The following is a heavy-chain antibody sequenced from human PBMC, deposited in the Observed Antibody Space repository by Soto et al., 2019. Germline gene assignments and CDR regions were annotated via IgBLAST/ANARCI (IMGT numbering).Heavy chain of an antibody. CDR3: AAVRGSLGSLSFDY. D-gene: IGHD1-26*01. J-gene: IGHJ4*02. Sequence: EVLLQQSGAEAREPGGVVKMSCAVSGITFSDLHMHWVKQAPGKGLEWVGLVEVENDDRLYAEKYRGRLNINTATSRLTSYMELTSLTSDDTAIYFCAAVRGSLGSLSFDYWGQGTPVTVSA. V-gene: IGHV1-69-2*01. CDR1: GITFSDLH. CDR2: VEVENDDR.